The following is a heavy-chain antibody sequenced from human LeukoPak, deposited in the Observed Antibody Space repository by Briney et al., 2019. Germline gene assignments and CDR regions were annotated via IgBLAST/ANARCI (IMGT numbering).Heavy chain of an antibody. CDR2: INHSGST. J-gene: IGHJ4*02. V-gene: IGHV4-34*01. CDR3: ARVRFARGGYSGYVRFYYFDY. D-gene: IGHD5-12*01. Sequence: PSETLSLTCAVYGGSFSGYYWSWIRQPPGKGLEWIGEINHSGSTNYNPSLKSRVTISVDTPKNQFSLKLSSVTAADTAVYYCARVRFARGGYSGYVRFYYFDYWGQGTLVTVSS. CDR1: GGSFSGYY.